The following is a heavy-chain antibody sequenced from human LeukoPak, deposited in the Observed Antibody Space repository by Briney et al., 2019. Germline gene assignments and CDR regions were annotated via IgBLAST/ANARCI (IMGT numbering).Heavy chain of an antibody. V-gene: IGHV1-46*01. J-gene: IGHJ4*02. Sequence: ASVKVSCKASGGTFSSYAISRVRQAPGQGLEWMGIINPSGGSTSYAQKFQGRVTMTRDASTSTVYMELSSLRSEDTAVYYCARAPHDSGWYQPLDYWGQGTLVTVSS. CDR1: GGTFSSYA. CDR3: ARAPHDSGWYQPLDY. CDR2: INPSGGST. D-gene: IGHD6-19*01.